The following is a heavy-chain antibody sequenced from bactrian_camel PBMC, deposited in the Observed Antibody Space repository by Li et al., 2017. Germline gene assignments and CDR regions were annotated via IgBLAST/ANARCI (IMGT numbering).Heavy chain of an antibody. D-gene: IGHD5*01. J-gene: IGHJ4*01. CDR1: GFTFSIYW. Sequence: VQLVESGGGSVQTGGSLRLSCAASGFTFSIYWMSWVRQAPGKGLEWVSAINEGGGSTYAADSVKGRFTISRDNAKNTLSLQLNSLKTEDTAVYYCVTQMDGVQPRYNYWGQGTQVTVS. CDR3: VTQMDGVQPRYNY. V-gene: IGHV3S40*01. CDR2: INEGGGST.